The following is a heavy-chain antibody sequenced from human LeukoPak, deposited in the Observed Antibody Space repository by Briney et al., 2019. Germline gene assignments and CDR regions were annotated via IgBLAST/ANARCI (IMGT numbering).Heavy chain of an antibody. V-gene: IGHV4-4*07. CDR3: ASGTQQLGFDY. CDR1: GGSISSYY. Sequence: TSETLSLTCTVSGGSISSYYWSWIRQPAGKGLEWIGRIYTSGSTYYNPSLKSRVTISVDTSKNQFSLKLSSVTAADTAVYYCASGTQQLGFDYWGQGTLVTVSS. D-gene: IGHD6-13*01. J-gene: IGHJ4*02. CDR2: IYTSGST.